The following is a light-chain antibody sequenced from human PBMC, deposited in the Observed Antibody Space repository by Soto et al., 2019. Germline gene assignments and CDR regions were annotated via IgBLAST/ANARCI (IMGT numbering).Light chain of an antibody. Sequence: QSVLPQPSSVSGSPGQSITISCSGTNTDVGAYDYVSWYQQHPGKAPKLIIYDVINRPSGVSDRFSGSKSGNTASLTISGLQAEDEAEYFCSSNSTTSNLVFGPGPKATVL. CDR2: DVI. CDR1: NTDVGAYDY. CDR3: SSNSTTSNLV. J-gene: IGLJ1*01. V-gene: IGLV2-14*03.